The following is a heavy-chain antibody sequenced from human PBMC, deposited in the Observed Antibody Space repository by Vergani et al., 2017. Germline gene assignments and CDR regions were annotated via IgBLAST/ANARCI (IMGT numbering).Heavy chain of an antibody. CDR3: AGHSVGVAATGGAGGFDR. CDR2: IDPSDSYT. D-gene: IGHD2-15*01. Sequence: EVQLVQSGAEVKKPGESLRISCKGSGYSFTSYWISWVRQMPGKGLEWMGRIDPSDSYTNYSPSFQGHVTISADKSISTAYLQWSSLKASDTAMYYCAGHSVGVAATGGAGGFDRWGQGTLVTVSS. J-gene: IGHJ5*02. V-gene: IGHV5-10-1*01. CDR1: GYSFTSYW.